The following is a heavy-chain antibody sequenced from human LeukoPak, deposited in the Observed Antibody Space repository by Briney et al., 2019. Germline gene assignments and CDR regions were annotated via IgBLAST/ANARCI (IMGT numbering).Heavy chain of an antibody. Sequence: GESLKISCKGSGYSFTSYWIGWVRQMPGKGLEWMGIIYPGDSDTRYSPSFQGQVTISADKSISTAYLQWSSLKASDTAMYYCARPNYDSSGYYRMYFDYWGQGTLVTVSS. CDR3: ARPNYDSSGYYRMYFDY. CDR2: IYPGDSDT. D-gene: IGHD3-22*01. V-gene: IGHV5-51*01. J-gene: IGHJ4*02. CDR1: GYSFTSYW.